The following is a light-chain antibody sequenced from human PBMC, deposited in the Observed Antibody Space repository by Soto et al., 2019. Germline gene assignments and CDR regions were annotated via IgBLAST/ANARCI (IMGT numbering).Light chain of an antibody. CDR1: QSVSAW. J-gene: IGKJ1*01. CDR2: DAS. CDR3: QQYNNFPGT. V-gene: IGKV1-5*01. Sequence: DIQMTQSPSTLSASVGDRITITCRASQSVSAWVAWYQQKPGKAPKVVIYDASSLESGVPSRFAGSRSGTEFTLTINSLQPDDFATYYCQQYNNFPGTFGQGTTVEIK.